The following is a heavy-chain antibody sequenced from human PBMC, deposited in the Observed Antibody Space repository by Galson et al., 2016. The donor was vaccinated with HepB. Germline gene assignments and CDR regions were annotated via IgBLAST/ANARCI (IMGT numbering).Heavy chain of an antibody. V-gene: IGHV3-33*01. CDR1: GFTFSTYG. CDR2: IWSDGNNK. CDR3: ARDYAVG. J-gene: IGHJ4*02. Sequence: SLRLSCAASGFTFSTYGMHWVRQAPGKGLEWVAAIWSDGNNKYYADSVKGRFTVSRDNSKNTLYLQMNSLRAGDTAVYYCARDYAVGWGQGTLVIVTS. D-gene: IGHD3-16*01.